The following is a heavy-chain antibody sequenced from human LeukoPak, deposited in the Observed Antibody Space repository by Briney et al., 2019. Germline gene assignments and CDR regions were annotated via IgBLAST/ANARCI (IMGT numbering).Heavy chain of an antibody. CDR2: ISGSGGST. CDR3: AKDPAGDSSSWYARRRGWFDP. J-gene: IGHJ5*02. Sequence: SGGSLRLSCAASGFTFSSYAMSWVRQAPGKGLEWVSAISGSGGSTYYADSVKGRFTISRDNSKNTLYLQMNSLRAEDTAVYYCAKDPAGDSSSWYARRRGWFDPWGQGTLVTVSS. CDR1: GFTFSSYA. D-gene: IGHD6-13*01. V-gene: IGHV3-23*01.